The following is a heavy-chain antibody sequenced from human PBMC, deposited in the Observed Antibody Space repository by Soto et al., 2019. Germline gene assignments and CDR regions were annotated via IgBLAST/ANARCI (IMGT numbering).Heavy chain of an antibody. D-gene: IGHD3-10*01. CDR1: GFNVNDNY. J-gene: IGHJ4*02. Sequence: EVQLVESGGRLIQPGGSLTLSCAVSGFNVNDNYMSWVRQAPGKAPEWVSVIYSGGKTDFAESVRGRFIVSRDTSKNMVYLQMNSLRAEDTATYYCTRASSYYGAGRGVLDYWGQGTPVTVSS. CDR3: TRASSYYGAGRGVLDY. V-gene: IGHV3-66*01. CDR2: IYSGGKT.